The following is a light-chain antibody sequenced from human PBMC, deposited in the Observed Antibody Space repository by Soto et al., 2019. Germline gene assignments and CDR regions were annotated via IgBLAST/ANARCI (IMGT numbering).Light chain of an antibody. CDR3: QSYDSSLSVLV. CDR2: GNS. J-gene: IGLJ2*01. Sequence: QSVLTQPTSVCGDPGQRVTISCTGSSSNIGAGYDVHWYQPLPGTAPKLLIYGNSNRPSGVPDRFSGSKSGTSASLAITGLQAEDEADYYCQSYDSSLSVLVFGGGSKLTVL. CDR1: SSNIGAGYD. V-gene: IGLV1-40*01.